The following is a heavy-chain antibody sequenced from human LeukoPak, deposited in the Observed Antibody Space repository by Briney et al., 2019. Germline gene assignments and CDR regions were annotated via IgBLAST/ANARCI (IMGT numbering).Heavy chain of an antibody. CDR3: VRAGIGGAKEDGMDV. J-gene: IGHJ6*02. Sequence: PGGSLRLPCAASGFIFRSYSMNWVRQAPGKGLEWVSSLTSISTYVYYADSVKGRFTVSRDNAKNSLYLQMNSLRAEDTAVYYCVRAGIGGAKEDGMDVWGQGTTVTVSS. CDR2: LTSISTYV. D-gene: IGHD1-26*01. V-gene: IGHV3-21*01. CDR1: GFIFRSYS.